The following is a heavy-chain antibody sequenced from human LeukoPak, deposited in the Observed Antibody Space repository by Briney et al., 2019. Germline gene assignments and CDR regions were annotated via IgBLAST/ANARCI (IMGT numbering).Heavy chain of an antibody. V-gene: IGHV3-7*01. Sequence: PGGSLRLSCAASGFTFSSYWMSWVRQAPGKGLEWVANIKQDGSEKYYVDSVKGRLTISRDNAKNSLYLQMNSLRAEDTAVYYCARDVYCGDSTMLDYWGQGTLVTVSS. CDR2: IKQDGSEK. J-gene: IGHJ4*02. CDR1: GFTFSSYW. CDR3: ARDVYCGDSTMLDY. D-gene: IGHD4-17*01.